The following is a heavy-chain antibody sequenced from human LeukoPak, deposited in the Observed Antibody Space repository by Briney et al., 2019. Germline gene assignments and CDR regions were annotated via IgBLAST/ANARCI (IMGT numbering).Heavy chain of an antibody. CDR2: INHSGST. V-gene: IGHV4-34*01. CDR3: ATRGSGSYRWFDP. Sequence: PSETLSLTCAVYGGSFSGYYWSWIRQPPGKGLEWIGEINHSGSTNYNPSLKSRVTISVDTSKNQFSLKLSSVTAADTAGYYCATRGSGSYRWFDPWGQGTLVTVSS. CDR1: GGSFSGYY. J-gene: IGHJ5*02. D-gene: IGHD3-10*01.